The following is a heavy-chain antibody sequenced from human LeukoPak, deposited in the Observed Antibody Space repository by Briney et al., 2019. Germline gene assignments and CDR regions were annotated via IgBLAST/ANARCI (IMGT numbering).Heavy chain of an antibody. D-gene: IGHD3-10*01. V-gene: IGHV1-18*01. J-gene: IGHJ6*04. CDR1: GYTFTSYD. CDR2: MNPNSGNT. Sequence: GASVKVSCKASGYTFTSYDINWVRQATGQGLEWMGWMNPNSGNTNYAQKLQGRVTMTTDTSTSTAYMELRSLRSDDTAVYYCARDRVVRGKGMDVWGKGTTVTVSS. CDR3: ARDRVVRGKGMDV.